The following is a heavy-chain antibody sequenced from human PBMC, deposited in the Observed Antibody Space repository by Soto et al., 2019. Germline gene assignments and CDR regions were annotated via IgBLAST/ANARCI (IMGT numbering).Heavy chain of an antibody. V-gene: IGHV1-69*13. J-gene: IGHJ3*02. Sequence: SVKVSCKASGGTFSSYAISWVRQAPGQGLEWMGGIIPIFGTANYAQKFQGRVTITADESTSTAYMELSSLRSEDTAVYYCARPRGGRYYDFWSGRDAFDIWGQGTMVTVSS. CDR2: IIPIFGTA. D-gene: IGHD3-3*01. CDR3: ARPRGGRYYDFWSGRDAFDI. CDR1: GGTFSSYA.